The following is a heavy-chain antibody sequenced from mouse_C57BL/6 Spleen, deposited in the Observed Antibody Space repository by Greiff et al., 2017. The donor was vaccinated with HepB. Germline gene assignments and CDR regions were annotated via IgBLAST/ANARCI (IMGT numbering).Heavy chain of an antibody. CDR1: GFTFTDYY. V-gene: IGHV7-3*01. CDR3: ASYYYYGSSLSY. D-gene: IGHD1-1*01. Sequence: EVQLQESGGGLVQPGGSLSLSCAASGFTFTDYYMSWVRQPPGKALEWLGFIRNKANGYTTEYSASVKGRFTISRDNSQSILYLQMNALRAEDSATYYCASYYYYGSSLSYWGQGTLVTVSA. CDR2: IRNKANGYTT. J-gene: IGHJ3*01.